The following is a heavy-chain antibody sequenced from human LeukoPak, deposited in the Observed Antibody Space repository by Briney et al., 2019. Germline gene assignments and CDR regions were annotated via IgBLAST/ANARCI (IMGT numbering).Heavy chain of an antibody. J-gene: IGHJ3*02. CDR1: GFTFSNYG. CDR3: AREDYSSGWGAFDI. V-gene: IGHV3-23*01. D-gene: IGHD6-19*01. Sequence: PGGSLRLSCAASGFTFSNYGMSWVRQAPGKGLEWVSAISTGGVITYYADSVKGRFTISRDNSKNTLYLQMNSLRAEDTAVYYCAREDYSSGWGAFDIWGQGTMVTVSS. CDR2: ISTGGVIT.